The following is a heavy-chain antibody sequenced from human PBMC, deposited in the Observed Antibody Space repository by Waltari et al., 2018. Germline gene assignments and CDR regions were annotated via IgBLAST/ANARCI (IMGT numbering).Heavy chain of an antibody. D-gene: IGHD2-15*01. CDR1: GDSVTSTNW. CDR3: ARDRGRGLYLDA. Sequence: QLQLQESGPGLVKPSGTLSLSCAVSGDSVTSTNWWSWVRQSPQRGLEWRGQVLSTGKTNYSPSFASRVTMSLDASNNQFSLKVTSATAADTAVYYCARDRGRGLYLDAWGPGTLVTVSP. CDR2: VLSTGKT. V-gene: IGHV4-4*02. J-gene: IGHJ5*02.